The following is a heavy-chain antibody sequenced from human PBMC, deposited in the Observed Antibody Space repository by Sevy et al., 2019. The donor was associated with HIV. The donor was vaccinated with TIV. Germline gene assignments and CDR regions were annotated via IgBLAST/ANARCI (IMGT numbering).Heavy chain of an antibody. D-gene: IGHD4-17*01. CDR3: ARADYGDYSGEFDY. CDR1: GITFSSHA. Sequence: GGSLRLSCAASGITFSSHAMHWVRQAPGKGLEWVTIISYDGSNKYYADSVKGRFTISRDNSKNTLYLQMNSLRAEETAVYYCARADYGDYSGEFDYWGQGTLVTVSS. CDR2: ISYDGSNK. V-gene: IGHV3-30-3*01. J-gene: IGHJ4*02.